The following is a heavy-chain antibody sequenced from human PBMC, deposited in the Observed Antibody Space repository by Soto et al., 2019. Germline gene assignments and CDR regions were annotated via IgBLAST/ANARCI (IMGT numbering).Heavy chain of an antibody. CDR1: GVTFSSYL. CDR3: ARVTGIRIPTGEVYNWFDP. CDR2: INSDGSST. V-gene: IGHV3-74*01. J-gene: IGHJ5*02. Sequence: PGGSLRLSCAASGVTFSSYLMHWVRQATGKGLVWVSRINSDGSSTSYADSVKGRFTISRDNAKNTLYLQMNSLRAEDTAVYYCARVTGIRIPTGEVYNWFDPWGQGTLVTVSS. D-gene: IGHD3-10*01.